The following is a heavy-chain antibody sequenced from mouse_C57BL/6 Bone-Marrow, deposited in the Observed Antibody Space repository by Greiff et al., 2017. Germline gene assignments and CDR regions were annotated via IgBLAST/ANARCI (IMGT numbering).Heavy chain of an antibody. Sequence: EVQLQQSGPELVKPGASVKISCKASGYTFTDYYMNWVKQSHGKSLEWIGDINPNSGGTSYNQKFKGKATLTVDKSSSTAYMELRSLTSEDSAVYYWARCGYYDYFDYWCQGTTLTVSS. V-gene: IGHV1-26*01. CDR3: ARCGYYDYFDY. D-gene: IGHD2-3*01. CDR2: INPNSGGT. CDR1: GYTFTDYY. J-gene: IGHJ2*01.